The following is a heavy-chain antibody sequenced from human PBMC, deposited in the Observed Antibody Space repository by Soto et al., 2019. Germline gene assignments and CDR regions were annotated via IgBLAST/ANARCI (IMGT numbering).Heavy chain of an antibody. D-gene: IGHD3-3*01. Sequence: QVQLVESGGGVVQPGRSLRLSCAASGFTFSSYAMHWVRQAPGKGLEWVALISFDGRKEYYADSVKGRFTISRDNPKNTLYRHMYCRRPEDTAVYYCARDGDGMDVW. J-gene: IGHJ6*01. V-gene: IGHV3-30*04. CDR3: ARDGDGMDV. CDR1: GFTFSSYA. CDR2: ISFDGRKE.